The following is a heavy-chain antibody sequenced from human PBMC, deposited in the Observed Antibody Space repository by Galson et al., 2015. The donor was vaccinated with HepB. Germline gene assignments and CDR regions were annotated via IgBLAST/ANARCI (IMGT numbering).Heavy chain of an antibody. Sequence: SVKVSCKASGYTFTTYAIHWVRQAPGQRLEWMGWINAGNGDTKYSQKIQGRVTITRNTPASTVYMELSSLRSEDTAVYYCARQVLVAYYGSGSHGWHVWGQGTTVTVSS. V-gene: IGHV1-3*01. CDR2: INAGNGDT. J-gene: IGHJ6*02. CDR3: ARQVLVAYYGSGSHGWHV. CDR1: GYTFTTYA. D-gene: IGHD3-10*01.